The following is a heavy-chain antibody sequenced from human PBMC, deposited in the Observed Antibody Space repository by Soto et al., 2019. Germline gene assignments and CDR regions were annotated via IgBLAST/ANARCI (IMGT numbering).Heavy chain of an antibody. D-gene: IGHD2-15*01. CDR1: GFTFSNYG. V-gene: IGHV3-23*01. CDR2: ISGRGDKT. J-gene: IGHJ4*02. CDR3: AKRRGAGGHFDY. Sequence: PGGSLRLSCAASGFTFSNYGMTWVRQAPGKGLEWVSGISGRGDKTNYADSVKGRFTISRDNSKNTLSLQMNSLTAEDTAVYFCAKRRGAGGHFDYWGQGALVTVSS.